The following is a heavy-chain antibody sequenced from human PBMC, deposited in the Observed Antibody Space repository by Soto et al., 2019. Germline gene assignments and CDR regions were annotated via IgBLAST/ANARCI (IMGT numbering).Heavy chain of an antibody. D-gene: IGHD6-13*01. J-gene: IGHJ5*02. CDR3: ARGGPSSSWYGNWFDP. V-gene: IGHV4-59*01. CDR1: GGSISSYY. CDR2: IYYSGST. Sequence: SETLSLTCTVSGGSISSYYWSWIRQPPGKGLEWIGYIYYSGSTNYNPSLKSRVTISVDTSKNQFSLKLSSVTAADTAVYYCARGGPSSSWYGNWFDPWGQGTLVTVSS.